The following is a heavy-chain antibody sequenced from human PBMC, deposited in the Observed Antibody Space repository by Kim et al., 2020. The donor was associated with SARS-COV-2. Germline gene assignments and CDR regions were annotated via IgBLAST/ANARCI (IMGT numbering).Heavy chain of an antibody. V-gene: IGHV3-7*03. CDR2: IKQDGSEK. Sequence: GGSLRLSCAASGFTFSSYWMSWVRQAPGKGLEWVANIKQDGSEKYYVDSVKGRFTISRDNAKNSLYLQMNSLRAEDTAVYYCARECSRCGSFWVVPVDPRADAFDIWGQGTMVTVSS. CDR1: GFTFSSYW. J-gene: IGHJ3*02. CDR3: ARECSRCGSFWVVPVDPRADAFDI. D-gene: IGHD2-2*01.